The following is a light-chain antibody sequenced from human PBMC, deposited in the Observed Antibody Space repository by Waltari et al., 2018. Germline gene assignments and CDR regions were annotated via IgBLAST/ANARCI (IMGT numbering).Light chain of an antibody. V-gene: IGLV3-1*01. Sequence: SFELTQAPYVSVSPGQTASVTCSGDKLGDKYVCWYQQKPGHSPVLLIYEDSERPSGIPGRFSGSNSGNTATLTISATQAMDEADYYCQTWTSSGVVFGGGTKLTVL. CDR1: KLGDKY. CDR2: EDS. CDR3: QTWTSSGVV. J-gene: IGLJ2*01.